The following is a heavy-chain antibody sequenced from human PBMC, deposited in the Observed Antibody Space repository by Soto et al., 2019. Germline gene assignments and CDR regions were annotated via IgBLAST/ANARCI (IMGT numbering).Heavy chain of an antibody. D-gene: IGHD1-26*01. CDR3: ARGIVGVRGGYSYGMDV. J-gene: IGHJ6*02. V-gene: IGHV4-34*01. Sequence: SETLSLTCAVYGGSFSGYYWSWIRQPPGKGLEWIGEINHSGSTNYNPSLKSRVTISVDTSKNQFSLRLSSVTAADTAVYYCARGIVGVRGGYSYGMDVWGQGTTVTVSS. CDR2: INHSGST. CDR1: GGSFSGYY.